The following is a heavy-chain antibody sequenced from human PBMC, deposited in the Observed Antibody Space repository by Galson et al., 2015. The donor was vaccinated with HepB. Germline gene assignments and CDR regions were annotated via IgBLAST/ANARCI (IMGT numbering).Heavy chain of an antibody. V-gene: IGHV1-69*13. CDR3: ATGAGRQVNWFDP. D-gene: IGHD6-19*01. CDR2: IVPIFGTP. CDR1: GDTFDSSS. J-gene: IGHJ5*02. Sequence: SVKVSCKGSGDTFDSSSINWLRQAPGQGLQWMGRIVPIFGTPTYAQNFQDRVTITADDSTKTVYMELTSLRSDDTAVYYWATGAGRQVNWFDPWGQGTPVIVSS.